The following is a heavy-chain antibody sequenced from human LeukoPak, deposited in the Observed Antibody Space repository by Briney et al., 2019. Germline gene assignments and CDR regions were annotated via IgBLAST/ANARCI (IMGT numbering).Heavy chain of an antibody. V-gene: IGHV1-46*01. D-gene: IGHD3-22*01. CDR3: ARGGIVVVIRHGYDY. Sequence: ASVKVSCKASGYTFTSYYMHWVRQAPGQWLEWMGIINPSGGSTSYAQKFQGRVTMTRDTSTSTVYMELSSLRSEDTAVYYCARGGIVVVIRHGYDYWGQGTLVTVSS. CDR1: GYTFTSYY. J-gene: IGHJ4*02. CDR2: INPSGGST.